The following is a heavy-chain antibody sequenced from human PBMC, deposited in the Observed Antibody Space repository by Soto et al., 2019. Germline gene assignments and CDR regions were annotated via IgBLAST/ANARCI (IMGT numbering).Heavy chain of an antibody. V-gene: IGHV3-30-3*01. CDR1: GFTFSSYA. J-gene: IGHJ4*02. D-gene: IGHD3-10*01. Sequence: PGGSLRLSCAASGFTFSSYAMHWVRQAPGKGLEWVAVISYDGSNKYYADSVKGRFTISRDNSKNTLYLQMNSLRAEDTAVYYCERHMARGVKNFDYWGQGPLVTVS. CDR2: ISYDGSNK. CDR3: ERHMARGVKNFDY.